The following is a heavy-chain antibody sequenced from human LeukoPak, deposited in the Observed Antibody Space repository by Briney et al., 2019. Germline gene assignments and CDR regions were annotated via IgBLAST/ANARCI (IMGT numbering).Heavy chain of an antibody. CDR1: GFTFSSYS. CDR3: ARDWAGRSYFDY. D-gene: IGHD3-16*01. J-gene: IGHJ4*02. V-gene: IGHV3-21*01. Sequence: GGSLRLSCAASGFTFSSYSMNWVRQAPGKGLEWVSSISSSSSYIYYADSVKGRFTISRDNAKNSLYLQMNSLRAEDTAVYYCARDWAGRSYFDYWGQGTLVTVSS. CDR2: ISSSSSYI.